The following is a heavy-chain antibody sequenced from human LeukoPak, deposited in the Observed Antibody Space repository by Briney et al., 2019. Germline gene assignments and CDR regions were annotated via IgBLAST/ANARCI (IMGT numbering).Heavy chain of an antibody. Sequence: SETLSINCTVSGGPISSYYWTWIRQPPGKGLEWTGSIYYSGNTNYNPSLKSRVSISVDTSKNQFSLRLTSVTAADAAVYYCARHFRYFDWISNDYFDYWGQGILVTVSS. V-gene: IGHV4-59*08. J-gene: IGHJ4*02. CDR1: GGPISSYY. CDR3: ARHFRYFDWISNDYFDY. CDR2: IYYSGNT. D-gene: IGHD3-9*01.